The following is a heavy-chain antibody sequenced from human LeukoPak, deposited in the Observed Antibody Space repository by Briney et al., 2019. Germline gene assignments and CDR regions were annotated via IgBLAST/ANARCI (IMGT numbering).Heavy chain of an antibody. CDR3: ARLGDY. CDR1: GGSISSHY. D-gene: IGHD3-16*01. V-gene: IGHV4-59*11. J-gene: IGHJ4*02. Sequence: SETLSLTCTVSGGSISSHYWSWIRQPPGKGLEWIGYIYYSGSTNYNPSLKSRVTISVVTSKNQFSLKLSSVTAADTAVYYCARLGDYWGQGTLVTVSS. CDR2: IYYSGST.